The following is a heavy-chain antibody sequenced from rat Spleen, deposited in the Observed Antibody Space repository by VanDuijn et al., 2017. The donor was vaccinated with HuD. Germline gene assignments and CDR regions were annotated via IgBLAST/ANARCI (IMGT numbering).Heavy chain of an antibody. Sequence: EVQLVESGGGLVQPGRSLKLSCVASGFTFNNYWMTWIRQAPGKGLEWVASITNTGGSTYYLDSVKGRFTISRDNAKSILYLQMNSLRSEDTATYYCTRLDSLDYYVMDAWGQGASVTVSS. V-gene: IGHV5-31*01. CDR1: GFTFNNYW. D-gene: IGHD1-2*01. J-gene: IGHJ4*01. CDR3: TRLDSLDYYVMDA. CDR2: ITNTGGST.